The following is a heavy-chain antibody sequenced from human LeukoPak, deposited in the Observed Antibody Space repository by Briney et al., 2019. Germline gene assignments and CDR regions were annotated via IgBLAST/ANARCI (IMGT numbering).Heavy chain of an antibody. V-gene: IGHV4-59*12. CDR3: ARVPHPYYYGSGSPGAFDI. Sequence: SETLSLTCTVSGGSISSYYWNWIRQPPGKGLEWIGYIYYSGSTNYNPSLKSRVTISVDTSKNQFSLKLSSVAAADTAVYYCARVPHPYYYGSGSPGAFDIWGQGTMVTVSS. CDR1: GGSISSYY. J-gene: IGHJ3*02. CDR2: IYYSGST. D-gene: IGHD3-10*01.